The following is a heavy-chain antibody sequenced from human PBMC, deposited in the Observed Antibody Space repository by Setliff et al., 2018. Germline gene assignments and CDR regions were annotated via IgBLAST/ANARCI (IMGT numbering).Heavy chain of an antibody. CDR2: ISYGSTYI. J-gene: IGHJ6*03. D-gene: IGHD3-16*01. CDR3: ARSGGIGNYNWDV. Sequence: PAGSLRLSCVASGFTFSSYCMDWFRQAPGKGLEWVSSISYGSTYIYQSDSVRGRFTISRDDAKKSLYLQMNSLGAEDTAVYYCARSGGIGNYNWDVWGKGTTVTVS. CDR1: GFTFSSYC. V-gene: IGHV3-21*01.